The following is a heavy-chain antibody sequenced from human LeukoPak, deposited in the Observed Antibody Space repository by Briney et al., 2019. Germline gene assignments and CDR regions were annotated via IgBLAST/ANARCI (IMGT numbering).Heavy chain of an antibody. CDR2: INPSGGST. CDR3: ALQGFHRSVFAY. D-gene: IGHD2/OR15-2a*01. Sequence: ASVKVSCKASGYTFTSYYMHWVRQAPGQGLEWMGIINPSGGSTSYAQKFQGRVTMTRDMSTSTVYMELSSLRSEDTAVYYCALQGFHRSVFAYWGQGTLVTVSS. V-gene: IGHV1-46*01. J-gene: IGHJ4*02. CDR1: GYTFTSYY.